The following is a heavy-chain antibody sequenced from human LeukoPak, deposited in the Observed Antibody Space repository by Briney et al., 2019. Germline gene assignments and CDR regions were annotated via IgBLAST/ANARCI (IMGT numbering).Heavy chain of an antibody. J-gene: IGHJ4*02. CDR3: SAAFNGDSVFDY. D-gene: IGHD4-17*01. CDR2: INHSGST. CDR1: GVSFSGYY. V-gene: IGHV4-34*03. Sequence: PSETLSLTCAVYGVSFSGYYWSWIRQPPGKGLEWIGEINHSGSTNYNPSLKSRVTISVDTSKNQFSLKLSSVTAADTAVYFCSAAFNGDSVFDYWGQGALVTVSS.